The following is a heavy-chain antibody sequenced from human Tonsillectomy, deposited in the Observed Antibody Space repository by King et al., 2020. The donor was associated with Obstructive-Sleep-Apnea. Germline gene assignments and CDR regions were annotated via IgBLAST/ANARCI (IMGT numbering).Heavy chain of an antibody. CDR3: AREDSDFDSDGMDV. Sequence: QLVQSGAVLKKPGASVKVSCKASGYTFTTYGVSWVRQAPGQGLEWMGWISGDNGNTYYAKKLQGRITMTTDTSTSTAYMELRSLRSDDTAVYFCAREDSDFDSDGMDVWGQGTTVTVSS. CDR1: GYTFTTYG. CDR2: ISGDNGNT. D-gene: IGHD3-9*01. V-gene: IGHV1-18*01. J-gene: IGHJ6*02.